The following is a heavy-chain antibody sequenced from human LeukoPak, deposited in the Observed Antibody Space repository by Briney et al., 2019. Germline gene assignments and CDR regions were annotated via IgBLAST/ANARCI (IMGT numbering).Heavy chain of an antibody. J-gene: IGHJ5*02. D-gene: IGHD3-3*01. V-gene: IGHV1-18*01. Sequence: ASVKVSCKASGYTFTSYGISWVRQAPGQGLEWMGWISAYNGNTNYAQKLQGRVTMTTDTSTSTAYMELRSLGSDDTAVYYCARGVYYDFWSGYYNWFDPWGQGTLVTVSS. CDR2: ISAYNGNT. CDR1: GYTFTSYG. CDR3: ARGVYYDFWSGYYNWFDP.